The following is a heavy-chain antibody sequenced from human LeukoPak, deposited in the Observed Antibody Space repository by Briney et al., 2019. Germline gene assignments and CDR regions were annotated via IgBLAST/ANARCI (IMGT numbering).Heavy chain of an antibody. CDR3: AREPGRGWGAFDI. V-gene: IGHV3-72*01. CDR2: TRNKANSYTT. D-gene: IGHD6-19*01. Sequence: GGSLRLSCAASGFTFSDHYMDWVRQAPGKGLEWVGRTRNKANSYTTEYAASVKGRFTISRDDSKNSLYLQMNSLKTEDTAVYYCAREPGRGWGAFDIWDQGTMVTVSS. CDR1: GFTFSDHY. J-gene: IGHJ3*02.